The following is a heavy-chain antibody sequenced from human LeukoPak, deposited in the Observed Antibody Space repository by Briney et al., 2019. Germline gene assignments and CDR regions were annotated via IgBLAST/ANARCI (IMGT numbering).Heavy chain of an antibody. J-gene: IGHJ4*02. V-gene: IGHV4-61*08. CDR3: ARRGDVRTKEGFDY. CDR2: IYYSGST. Sequence: PSETLSLTCTVSGGSISSGDYYWSWIRQPPGKGLEWIGYIYYSGSTNYNPSLKSRVTISVDTSKNQFSLKLSSVTAADTAVYYCARRGDVRTKEGFDYWGQGTLVTVSS. D-gene: IGHD1/OR15-1a*01. CDR1: GGSISSGDYY.